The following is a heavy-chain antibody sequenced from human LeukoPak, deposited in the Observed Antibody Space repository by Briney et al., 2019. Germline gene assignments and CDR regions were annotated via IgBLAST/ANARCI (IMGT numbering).Heavy chain of an antibody. D-gene: IGHD2-21*01. V-gene: IGHV3-23*01. J-gene: IGHJ3*02. CDR1: GFTFSSYA. Sequence: GGSLRLSCAASGFTFSSYAMSWVRQAPGKGLEWVSAISGSGGSTYYADSVKGRFTISRDNAKSTLYLQMNSLRAEDTAVYYCLTIVETDLDAFDIWGQGTKVTVSS. CDR2: ISGSGGST. CDR3: LTIVETDLDAFDI.